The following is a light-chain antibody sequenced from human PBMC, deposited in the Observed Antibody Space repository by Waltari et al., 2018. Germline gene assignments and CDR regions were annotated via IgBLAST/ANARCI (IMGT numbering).Light chain of an antibody. CDR1: SSHIGAGSD. Sequence: QSVLTQPPSVSGAPGQRVTISCTGSSSHIGAGSDVQWYQKLPGTAPKHLVYGNPNRPSGVPDRFSGSKSGTSASLAITGLQAEDEADYYCQSSDIWLSGHAVFGGGTRLIVL. CDR3: QSSDIWLSGHAV. V-gene: IGLV1-40*01. CDR2: GNP. J-gene: IGLJ2*01.